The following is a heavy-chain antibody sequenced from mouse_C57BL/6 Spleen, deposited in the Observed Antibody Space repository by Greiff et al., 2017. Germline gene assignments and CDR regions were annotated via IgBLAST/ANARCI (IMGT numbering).Heavy chain of an antibody. CDR3: ARDWDSYYFDY. CDR2: IHPNSGST. CDR1: GYTFTSYW. D-gene: IGHD4-1*01. J-gene: IGHJ2*01. V-gene: IGHV1-64*01. Sequence: QVQLQQPGAELVKPGASVKLSCKASGYTFTSYWMHWVKQRPGQGLEWIGMIHPNSGSTNYNEKFQSKATLTVDKSSSPAYMQLSSLTSEDSAVYYCARDWDSYYFDYWGQGTTLTVSS.